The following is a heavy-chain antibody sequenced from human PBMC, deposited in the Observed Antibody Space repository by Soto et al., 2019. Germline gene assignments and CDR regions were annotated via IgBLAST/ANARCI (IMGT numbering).Heavy chain of an antibody. CDR2: SNPSGGRT. V-gene: IGHV1-46*01. J-gene: IGHJ4*01. Sequence: ASVKVSCRASGYTFTGYYMHGVRQAPGQGLEGVGISNPSGGRTSYAQKFQGRVTMTRDTSTSTVYMELSSLRSEDTAVYYCARDGLYYYDSSGYYLDYWG. CDR1: GYTFTGYY. CDR3: ARDGLYYYDSSGYYLDY. D-gene: IGHD3-22*01.